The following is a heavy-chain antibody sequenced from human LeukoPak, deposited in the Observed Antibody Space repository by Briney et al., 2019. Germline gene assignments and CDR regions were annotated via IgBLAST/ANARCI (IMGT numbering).Heavy chain of an antibody. D-gene: IGHD2-15*01. J-gene: IGHJ4*02. Sequence: GASVKVSCKASGGTFSSYAISWVRQAPGQGLEWMGRIIPILGIANYAQKFQGRVPITADKSTSTAYMELSSLRSEDTAVYYCARGFIPRYCSGGSCSQPFDYWGQGTLVTVSS. CDR2: IIPILGIA. CDR3: ARGFIPRYCSGGSCSQPFDY. CDR1: GGTFSSYA. V-gene: IGHV1-69*04.